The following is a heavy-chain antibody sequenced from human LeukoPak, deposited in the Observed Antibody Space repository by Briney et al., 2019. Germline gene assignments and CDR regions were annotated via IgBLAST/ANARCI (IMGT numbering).Heavy chain of an antibody. V-gene: IGHV3-30*18. J-gene: IGHJ3*01. CDR3: AKAGHYYDSKLALF. CDR2: ISYDGSNK. CDR1: GFTFSSYG. D-gene: IGHD3-22*01. Sequence: GGSLRLSCAASGFTFSSYGMHWVRQSPGKGLEWVAVISYDGSNKYYADSVKGRFTISRDNSKNTLYLQMNSLRAEDTAVYYRAKAGHYYDSKLALFWGQGTMVTVSS.